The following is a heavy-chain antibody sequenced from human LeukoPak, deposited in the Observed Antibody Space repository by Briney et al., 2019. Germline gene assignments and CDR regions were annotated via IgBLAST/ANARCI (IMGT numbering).Heavy chain of an antibody. Sequence: GGSLRLSCAASGFTVSSNYMSWVRQAPRKGLEWVSVIYSGGSTYYADSVKGRFTISRDNSKNTLYLQMNSLRAEDTAVYYCVRGGGYYIFWGGREVWGQGPLVTVSS. J-gene: IGHJ4*02. V-gene: IGHV3-53*01. CDR3: VRGGGYYIFWGGREV. CDR1: GFTVSSNY. CDR2: IYSGGST. D-gene: IGHD3-3*01.